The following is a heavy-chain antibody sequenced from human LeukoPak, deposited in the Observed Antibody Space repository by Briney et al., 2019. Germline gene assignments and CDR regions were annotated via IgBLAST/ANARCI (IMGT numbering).Heavy chain of an antibody. Sequence: GGSLRLSCAASGFTFSSYAMSWVRQAPGMGLEWVSAISGGGGTTYYADSVKGRFTISRDNAKNTLYLQMNSLRVEDTAFYYCAKDNRRHYTSGPNPDSLHWGQGALVTVSS. J-gene: IGHJ4*02. V-gene: IGHV3-23*01. CDR2: ISGGGGTT. CDR3: AKDNRRHYTSGPNPDSLH. D-gene: IGHD6-19*01. CDR1: GFTFSSYA.